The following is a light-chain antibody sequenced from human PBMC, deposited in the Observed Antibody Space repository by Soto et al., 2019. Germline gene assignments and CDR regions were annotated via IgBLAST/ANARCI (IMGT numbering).Light chain of an antibody. V-gene: IGKV3-11*01. CDR3: QQHSNWPT. CDR2: DAS. CDR1: QSLSSY. Sequence: EIVLTQSPATLSLSPGERATLSCRASQSLSSYLAWYQQKPGQAPRLLIYDASNRATGIPARFSGSGSGTDFTLTISSLEPEDSAVYYCQQHSNWPTFGQGTKVDIK. J-gene: IGKJ1*01.